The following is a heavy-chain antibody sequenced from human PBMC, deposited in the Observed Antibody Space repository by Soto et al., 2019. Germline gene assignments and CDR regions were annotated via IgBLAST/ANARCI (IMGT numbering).Heavy chain of an antibody. Sequence: EVQLVESGGGLVQPGGSLRLSCAVSGFTFSSCSINWVRQAPGKGLEWLSYINSVSNGIYYADSVKGRFTISRDNAKNSLYLQMNSLRAEDTAVYYCARGQREGYCEGDSCQGYYYYYMDVWGKGTTVTVSS. V-gene: IGHV3-48*01. D-gene: IGHD2-15*01. CDR1: GFTFSSCS. CDR2: INSVSNGI. J-gene: IGHJ6*03. CDR3: ARGQREGYCEGDSCQGYYYYYMDV.